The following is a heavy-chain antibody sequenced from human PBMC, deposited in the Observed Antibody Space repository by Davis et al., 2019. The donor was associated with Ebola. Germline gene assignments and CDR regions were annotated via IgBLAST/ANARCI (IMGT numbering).Heavy chain of an antibody. Sequence: GESLKISCAASGFTFSSYSMNWVRQAPGKGLEWVSSISSSSSYIYYADSVKGRFTISRDNSKNTLYLQMNSLRAEDTAVYYCARGVDSGWAYYYYGMDVWGQGTTVTVSS. CDR2: ISSSSSYI. CDR3: ARGVDSGWAYYYYGMDV. V-gene: IGHV3-21*01. CDR1: GFTFSSYS. J-gene: IGHJ6*02. D-gene: IGHD6-19*01.